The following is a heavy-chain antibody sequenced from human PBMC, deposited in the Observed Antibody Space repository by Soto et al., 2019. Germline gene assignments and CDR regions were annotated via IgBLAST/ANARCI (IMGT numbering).Heavy chain of an antibody. CDR1: GYTFTGYY. CDR3: ARGGSIVVVPAADYGMDV. Sequence: ASVKVSCKASGYTFTGYYMHWVRQAPGQGXEWMGWINPNSGGTNYAQKFQGWVTMTRDTSISTAYMELSRLRSDDTAVYYCARGGSIVVVPAADYGMDVWGQGTTVTVSS. J-gene: IGHJ6*02. V-gene: IGHV1-2*04. D-gene: IGHD2-2*01. CDR2: INPNSGGT.